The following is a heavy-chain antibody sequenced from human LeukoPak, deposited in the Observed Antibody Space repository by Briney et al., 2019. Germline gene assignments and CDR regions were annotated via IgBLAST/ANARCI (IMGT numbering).Heavy chain of an antibody. D-gene: IGHD2-2*01. Sequence: SETLSLTCTVSGGSISSSSYYWGWIRQPPGKGLEWIGSIYYSGSTYYNPSLKSRVTISVDTSKNQFSLKLSSVTAADTAVYYCARGTSRSPYYYGMDVWGQGTTVTVSS. CDR2: IYYSGST. CDR1: GGSISSSSYY. V-gene: IGHV4-39*07. J-gene: IGHJ6*02. CDR3: ARGTSRSPYYYGMDV.